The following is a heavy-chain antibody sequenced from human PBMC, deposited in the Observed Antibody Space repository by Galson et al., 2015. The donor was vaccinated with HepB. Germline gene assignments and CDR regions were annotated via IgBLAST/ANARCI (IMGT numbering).Heavy chain of an antibody. V-gene: IGHV3-33*08. CDR2: IWYDGSNK. CDR3: ARDANYHDNTGYYSPSWYFDF. CDR1: GFTFSSYG. J-gene: IGHJ2*01. Sequence: SLRLSCAASGFTFSSYGMNWVRQAPGKGLEWVAIIWYDGSNKYYVDSVKGRFTISRDNSKSTLYLQVNSLRAEDTAVYYCARDANYHDNTGYYSPSWYFDFWGRGTLVTVSS. D-gene: IGHD3-22*01.